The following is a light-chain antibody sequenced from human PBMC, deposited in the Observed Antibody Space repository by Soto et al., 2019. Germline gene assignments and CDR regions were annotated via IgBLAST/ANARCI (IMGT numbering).Light chain of an antibody. CDR1: QNINDY. CDR2: AAS. CDR3: QQYNTYST. V-gene: IGKV1-16*01. J-gene: IGKJ5*01. Sequence: DSQMTQSPSSLSASVGDRVTITCQASQNINDYLNWYQQKPGKAPKRLIYAASSLQSGVPSRFSGSGSGTEFTLTISSLQPDDFATYYCQQYNTYSTFGQGARLEIK.